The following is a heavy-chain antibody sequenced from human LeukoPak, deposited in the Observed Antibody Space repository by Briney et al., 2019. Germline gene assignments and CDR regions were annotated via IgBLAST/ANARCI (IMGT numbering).Heavy chain of an antibody. CDR2: MNPNSGNT. V-gene: IGHV1-8*03. Sequence: ASVKVSCKAPGYTFTSYDINWVRQATGQGLEWMGWMNPNSGNTGYAQKFQGRVTITRNTSISTAYMELSSLRSEDTAVYYCARGRLLWFGELGYYMDVWGKGTTVTVSS. D-gene: IGHD3-10*01. CDR3: ARGRLLWFGELGYYMDV. J-gene: IGHJ6*03. CDR1: GYTFTSYD.